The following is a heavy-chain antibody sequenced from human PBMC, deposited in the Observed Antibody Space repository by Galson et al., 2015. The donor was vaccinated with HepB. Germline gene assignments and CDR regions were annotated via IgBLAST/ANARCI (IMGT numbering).Heavy chain of an antibody. J-gene: IGHJ3*02. D-gene: IGHD6-19*01. CDR3: ARETPAHQGVAGSPLPLPLEI. Sequence: SLRLSCAASGFTFSSYSMNWVRQAPGKGLEWVSSISSSSSYIYYADSVKGRFTISRDNPKNSLYLQMNSLKAEETAVYYWARETPAHQGVAGSPLPLPLEIWGQGTRVPVPS. CDR1: GFTFSSYS. V-gene: IGHV3-21*01. CDR2: ISSSSSYI.